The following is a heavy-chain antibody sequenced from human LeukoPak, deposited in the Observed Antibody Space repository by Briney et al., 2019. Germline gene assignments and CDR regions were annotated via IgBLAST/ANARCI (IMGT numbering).Heavy chain of an antibody. CDR3: ARGGGQWLVRHYFDY. CDR1: GGSFSGYY. D-gene: IGHD6-19*01. V-gene: IGHV4-34*01. CDR2: INHSGST. J-gene: IGHJ4*02. Sequence: SETLSLTCAVYGGSFSGYYWSWIRQPPGKGLEWVGEINHSGSTNYNPSLKSRVTISVDTSKNQFSLKLSSVTAADTAVYYCARGGGQWLVRHYFDYWGQGTLVTVSS.